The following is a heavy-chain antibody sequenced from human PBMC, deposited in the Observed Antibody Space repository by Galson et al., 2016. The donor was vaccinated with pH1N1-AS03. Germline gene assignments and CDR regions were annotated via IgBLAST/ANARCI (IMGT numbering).Heavy chain of an antibody. J-gene: IGHJ4*02. CDR3: ASAGYHTPGYHY. CDR1: GGSMTSPDW. CDR2: VHYSGTT. D-gene: IGHD3-16*02. V-gene: IGHV4-4*01. Sequence: PETLSLTCTVSGGSMTSPDWWTWVRQPPGKGLEWIGEVHYSGTTSYNPSLNSRVTMLIDKSNNQFSLNLGSVTAADTAVYFCASAGYHTPGYHYWGQGALVTVSS.